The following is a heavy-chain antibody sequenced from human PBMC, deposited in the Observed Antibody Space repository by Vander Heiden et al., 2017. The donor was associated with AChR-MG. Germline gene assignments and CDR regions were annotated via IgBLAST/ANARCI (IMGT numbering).Heavy chain of an antibody. CDR2: LNPITGVT. CDR1: GYTFTDYY. J-gene: IGHJ5*02. D-gene: IGHD3-16*01. Sequence: QVQLVQSGAEVKKHGASVKVSCKTSGYTFTDYYVPWVRQAPGQGLEWIGRLNPITGVTNLPQKFQGRVTMTSDTSIGTAYMELSRLRSDDTAVYYCARGSLISSLILGWFDPWGQGTLVTVSS. V-gene: IGHV1-2*06. CDR3: ARGSLISSLILGWFDP.